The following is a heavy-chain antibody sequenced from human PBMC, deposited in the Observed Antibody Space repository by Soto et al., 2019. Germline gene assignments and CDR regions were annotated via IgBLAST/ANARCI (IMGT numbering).Heavy chain of an antibody. CDR3: AKKAGYEKNYYYYYYMDV. V-gene: IGHV3-23*01. J-gene: IGHJ6*03. D-gene: IGHD5-12*01. Sequence: GGSLRLSCAASGFTFSSYAMSWVRQAPGKGLEWVSAISGSGGSTYYADSLKGRFTISRNNSKNTLYLQMNSLRAEDTAVYYCAKKAGYEKNYYYYYYMDVWGKGTTVTVSS. CDR2: ISGSGGST. CDR1: GFTFSSYA.